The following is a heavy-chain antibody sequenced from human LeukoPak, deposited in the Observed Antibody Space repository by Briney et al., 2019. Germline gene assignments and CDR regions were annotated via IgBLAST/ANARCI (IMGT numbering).Heavy chain of an antibody. Sequence: ASVKVSCKASGYTFTGYYMHWVRRAPGQGLEWMGWINPNSGGTNYAQKFQGRVTMTRDTSISTAYMELSRLRSDDTAVYYCARDFVIGYYYGSGANNWFDPWGQGTLVTVSS. D-gene: IGHD3-10*01. CDR1: GYTFTGYY. J-gene: IGHJ5*02. CDR2: INPNSGGT. V-gene: IGHV1-2*02. CDR3: ARDFVIGYYYGSGANNWFDP.